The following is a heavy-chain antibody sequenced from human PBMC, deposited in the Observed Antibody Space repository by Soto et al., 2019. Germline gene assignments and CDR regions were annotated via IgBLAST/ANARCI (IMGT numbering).Heavy chain of an antibody. D-gene: IGHD2-15*01. CDR1: GFTFDDYA. V-gene: IGHV3-9*01. CDR3: AKDTRRGVVVVAAGWFAP. J-gene: IGHJ5*02. CDR2: ISWNSGSI. Sequence: SCAASGFTFDDYAMHWVRQAPGKGLEWVSGISWNSGSIGYADSVKGRFTISRDNAKNSLYLQMNSLRAEDTALYYCAKDTRRGVVVVAAGWFAPWGQGTLVTVSS.